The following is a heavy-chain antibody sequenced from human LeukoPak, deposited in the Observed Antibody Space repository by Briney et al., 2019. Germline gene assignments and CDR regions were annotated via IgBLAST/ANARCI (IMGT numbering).Heavy chain of an antibody. V-gene: IGHV3-23*01. J-gene: IGHJ4*02. D-gene: IGHD1-1*01. CDR1: GFTFTDFA. Sequence: PGGSLRLSCAASGFTFTDFAMNWVRQAPGKGLEGVSTISASGTITYYADSVKGRCTISRDYSKNTVYLQMNSLRGEDTAVYYCAYLGLSSDWNDVPGPQIDYWGQGTLASVPS. CDR3: AYLGLSSDWNDVPGPQIDY. CDR2: ISASGTIT.